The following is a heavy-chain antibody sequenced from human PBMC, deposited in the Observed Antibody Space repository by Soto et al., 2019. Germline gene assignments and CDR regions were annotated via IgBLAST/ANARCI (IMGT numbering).Heavy chain of an antibody. Sequence: SETLSLTCTVSGASVSNYYWSWIRQTPGKGLEWIAYIYYTGSTSYNPSLKSRVTISLDTSKNQVSLKLNSVTASDTAVYYCARPTVSWYYFHYWGQGAQVTVSS. D-gene: IGHD6-13*01. CDR2: IYYTGST. CDR3: ARPTVSWYYFHY. V-gene: IGHV4-59*02. J-gene: IGHJ4*02. CDR1: GASVSNYY.